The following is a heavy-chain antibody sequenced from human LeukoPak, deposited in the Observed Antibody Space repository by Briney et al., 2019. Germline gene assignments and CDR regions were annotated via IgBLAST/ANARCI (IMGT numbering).Heavy chain of an antibody. CDR3: ARHGYSSSWYGRWFDP. CDR1: GGSISSSSYY. J-gene: IGHJ5*02. Sequence: SETLSLTCTVSGGSISSSSYYWGWIRQPPGKGLEWIGSIYYSGSTYYNPSLKSRVTISVDTSKNQFSLKLSSVTAADTAVYYCARHGYSSSWYGRWFDPWGQGTLVTVSS. CDR2: IYYSGST. D-gene: IGHD6-13*01. V-gene: IGHV4-39*01.